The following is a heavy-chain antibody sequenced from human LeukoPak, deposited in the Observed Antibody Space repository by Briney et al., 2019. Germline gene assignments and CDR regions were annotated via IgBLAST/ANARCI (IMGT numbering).Heavy chain of an antibody. CDR2: IRYDGSNK. J-gene: IGHJ4*02. Sequence: GGSLRLSCAASGYTFSSYGMHWVRQAPGKGLEWVAFIRYDGSNKYYADSVKGRFTISRDNSKNTLYLQMNSLRAEDTAVYYCAPNIVGATGPFDYWGQGTLVTVSS. V-gene: IGHV3-30*02. CDR1: GYTFSSYG. D-gene: IGHD1-26*01. CDR3: APNIVGATGPFDY.